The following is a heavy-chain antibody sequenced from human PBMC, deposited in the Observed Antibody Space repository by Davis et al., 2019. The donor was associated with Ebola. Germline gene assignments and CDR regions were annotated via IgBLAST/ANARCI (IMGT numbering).Heavy chain of an antibody. J-gene: IGHJ4*02. CDR1: GFTFSSYA. V-gene: IGHV3-23*01. D-gene: IGHD2-15*01. Sequence: PGGSLRLSCAASGFTFSSYAMSWVRQAPGKGLEWVSAISGSGGGTYYADSVKGRFTISRDNSKNTLYLQMNSLRAEDTAVYYCAKDLWGIVVVVAATPGLDYWGQGTLVTVSS. CDR2: ISGSGGGT. CDR3: AKDLWGIVVVVAATPGLDY.